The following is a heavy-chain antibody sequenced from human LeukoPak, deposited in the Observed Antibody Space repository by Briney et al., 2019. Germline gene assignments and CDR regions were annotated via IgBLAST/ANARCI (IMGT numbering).Heavy chain of an antibody. Sequence: GGSLRLSCAASGFTFSSYAMSWVRQAPGKGLEWASAISGSGGSTYYADSVKGRFTISRDNSKNTLYLQMNSLRAEDTAVYYCAKDFYGSGSYEVYYYYMDVWGKGTTVTVSS. D-gene: IGHD3-10*01. CDR2: ISGSGGST. CDR1: GFTFSSYA. V-gene: IGHV3-23*01. CDR3: AKDFYGSGSYEVYYYYMDV. J-gene: IGHJ6*03.